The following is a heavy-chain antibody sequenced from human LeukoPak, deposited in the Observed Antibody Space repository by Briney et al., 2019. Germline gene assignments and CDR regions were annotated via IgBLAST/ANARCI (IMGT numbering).Heavy chain of an antibody. Sequence: PSETLSLTCAVYGGSFSGYYWSWIRQPPGKGLEWIGEINHSGSTNYNPSLKSRVTISEDTSKNQFSLKLSSVTAADTAVYYCARGDRIAVAGLHSDWGQGTLVTVSS. CDR3: ARGDRIAVAGLHSD. CDR1: GGSFSGYY. V-gene: IGHV4-34*01. J-gene: IGHJ4*02. CDR2: INHSGST. D-gene: IGHD6-19*01.